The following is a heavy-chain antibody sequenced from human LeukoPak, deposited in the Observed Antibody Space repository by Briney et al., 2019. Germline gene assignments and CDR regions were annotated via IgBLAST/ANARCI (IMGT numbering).Heavy chain of an antibody. CDR3: ARRGRIAAAGTNYYYGMDV. D-gene: IGHD6-13*01. Sequence: PGRSLRLSCAASGFTFSSYGMHWVRQAPGKGLEWVAVIWYDRSNKYYADSVKGRFTISRDNSKNTLYLQMNSLRAEDTAVYYCARRGRIAAAGTNYYYGMDVWGKGTTVTVSS. J-gene: IGHJ6*04. V-gene: IGHV3-33*01. CDR2: IWYDRSNK. CDR1: GFTFSSYG.